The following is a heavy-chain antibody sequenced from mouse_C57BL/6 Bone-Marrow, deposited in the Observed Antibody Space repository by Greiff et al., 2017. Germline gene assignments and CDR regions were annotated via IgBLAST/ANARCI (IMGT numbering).Heavy chain of an antibody. D-gene: IGHD1-1*01. J-gene: IGHJ3*01. CDR2: IDPEIGDT. CDR3: TTWYGSSY. Sequence: VQLKESGAELVRPGASVKLSCTASGFNIKDDYMHWVKQRPEQGLEWIGWIDPEIGDTEYASKFQGKATITADTSSNTAYLQLSSLTSEDTAVYYCTTWYGSSYGGQGTLVTVSA. CDR1: GFNIKDDY. V-gene: IGHV14-4*01.